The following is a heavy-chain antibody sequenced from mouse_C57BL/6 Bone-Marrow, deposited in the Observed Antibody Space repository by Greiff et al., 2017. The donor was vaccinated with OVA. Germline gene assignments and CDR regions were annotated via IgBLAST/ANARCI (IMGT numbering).Heavy chain of an antibody. D-gene: IGHD2-3*01. CDR3: ASDGYYFWFAY. CDR1: GFSLTSYG. CDR2: IWSGGST. V-gene: IGHV2-2*01. Sequence: QVQLKESGPGLVQPSQSLSITCTVSGFSLTSYGVHWVRQSPGKGLEWLGVIWSGGSTDYNAAFISRLSISKDNSKSQVFFKMNSLQADDTAIYYCASDGYYFWFAYWGQGTLVTVSA. J-gene: IGHJ3*01.